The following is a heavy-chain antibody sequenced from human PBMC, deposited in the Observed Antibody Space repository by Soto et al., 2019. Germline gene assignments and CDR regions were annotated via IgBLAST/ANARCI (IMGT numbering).Heavy chain of an antibody. Sequence: GGSLRLSCAASGFTVSSNYMSWVRQAPGKGLEWVSVIYSGGSTYYADSVKGRFTISRHNSKNTLYLQMNSLRAEDTAVYYCARDRGVVTAIRRYFDYWGQGTLVTVSS. CDR3: ARDRGVVTAIRRYFDY. V-gene: IGHV3-53*04. CDR2: IYSGGST. CDR1: GFTVSSNY. J-gene: IGHJ4*02. D-gene: IGHD2-21*02.